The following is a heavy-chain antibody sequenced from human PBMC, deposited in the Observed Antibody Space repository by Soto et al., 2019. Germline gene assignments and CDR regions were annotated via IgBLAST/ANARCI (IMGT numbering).Heavy chain of an antibody. V-gene: IGHV3-23*01. CDR3: ASRTSGWYFDY. Sequence: EVQLLESGGGLVQPGGSLRLSCTASGFTFSSYAMSWVRQAPGKGLEWVSVISGSGGSTYYADSVKGRFTISRDNSKNTLYLQMNSLRAEDTAVYYCASRTSGWYFDYWGQGTRVTVSS. J-gene: IGHJ4*02. CDR1: GFTFSSYA. D-gene: IGHD6-19*01. CDR2: ISGSGGST.